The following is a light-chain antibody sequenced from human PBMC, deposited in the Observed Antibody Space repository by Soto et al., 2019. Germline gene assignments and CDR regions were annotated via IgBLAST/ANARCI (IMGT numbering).Light chain of an antibody. Sequence: SLATVSLNKGERATPSCRASQSVSSYLAWYQQKPGQAPRLLIYGASTRATGIPARFSGSGSVTEFTLTISSLQSEDFAVYYCQQDNNLPPYTFGHG. CDR2: GAS. V-gene: IGKV3-15*01. CDR1: QSVSSY. J-gene: IGKJ2*01. CDR3: QQDNNLPPYT.